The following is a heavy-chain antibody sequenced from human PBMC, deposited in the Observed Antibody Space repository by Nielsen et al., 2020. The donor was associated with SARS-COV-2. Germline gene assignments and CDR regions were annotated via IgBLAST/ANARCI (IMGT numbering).Heavy chain of an antibody. V-gene: IGHV1-46*01. CDR1: GYTFTSYY. CDR3: ARDTGTEDLDY. J-gene: IGHJ4*02. Sequence: ASVKVSCKASGYTFTSYYMHWVRQAPGQGLEWMGIINPSGGSTSYAQKFQGRATMTRDTSTSTVYMELSSLRSEDTAVYYCARDTGTEDLDYWGQGTLVTVSS. CDR2: INPSGGST. D-gene: IGHD1-14*01.